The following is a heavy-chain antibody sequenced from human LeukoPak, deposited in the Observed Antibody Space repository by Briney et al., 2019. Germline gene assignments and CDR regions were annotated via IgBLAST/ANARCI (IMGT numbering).Heavy chain of an antibody. V-gene: IGHV4-30-4*01. CDR2: IYYSGNT. CDR3: AREILAYCGGDCYSAPFDY. D-gene: IGHD2-21*02. J-gene: IGHJ4*02. Sequence: PSETLSLTCTVSGGSISSGDYYWSWIRQPPGKGLEWIGYIYYSGNTYYNPSLKSRVTISVDTSKSQFSLKLTSVTAADTAVYYCAREILAYCGGDCYSAPFDYLGQGTLVTVSS. CDR1: GGSISSGDYY.